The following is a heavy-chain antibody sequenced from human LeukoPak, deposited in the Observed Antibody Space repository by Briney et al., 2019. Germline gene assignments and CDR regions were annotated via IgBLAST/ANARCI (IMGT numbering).Heavy chain of an antibody. Sequence: GRSLTLSCAASGFSVSGNYMSWVRKAPGKGLDWVSEINSGGRSYYADSVKGRYTIYRDNSKNTQYLQMNSLRAEDTAVYYFSRDNSARPEDHWGQGTLVTVCS. CDR2: INSGGRS. V-gene: IGHV3-66*01. CDR1: GFSVSGNY. D-gene: IGHD6-6*01. J-gene: IGHJ4*02. CDR3: SRDNSARPEDH.